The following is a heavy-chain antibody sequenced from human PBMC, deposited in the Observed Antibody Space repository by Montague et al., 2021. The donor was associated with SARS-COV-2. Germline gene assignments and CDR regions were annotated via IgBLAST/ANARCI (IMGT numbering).Heavy chain of an antibody. CDR2: IYHSGST. V-gene: IGHV4-31*11. CDR1: GGSISSGGYY. Sequence: TLSLTCAVSGGSISSGGYYCTWIRHLPGEGLEWLGNIYHSGSTYFNPSLKSRLTMSVDTSKQHFSLNLTSVTAADTAVYYCARGGFYDCAATSCTTTDAFDIWGQGTMVTVSS. D-gene: IGHD2-2*01. CDR3: ARGGFYDCAATSCTTTDAFDI. J-gene: IGHJ3*02.